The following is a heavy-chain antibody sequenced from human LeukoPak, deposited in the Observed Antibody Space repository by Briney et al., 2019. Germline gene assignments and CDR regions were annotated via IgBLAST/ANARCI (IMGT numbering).Heavy chain of an antibody. CDR1: GGSFSGYY. Sequence: SETLSLTRAVYGGSFSGYYWSWIRQPPGKGLEWIGEINHSGSTNYNPSLKSRVTISVDTSKNQFSLKLSSVTAADTAVYYCARFPIFCSSTSCYYYGMDVWGQGTTVTVSS. V-gene: IGHV4-34*01. J-gene: IGHJ6*02. CDR2: INHSGST. D-gene: IGHD2-2*01. CDR3: ARFPIFCSSTSCYYYGMDV.